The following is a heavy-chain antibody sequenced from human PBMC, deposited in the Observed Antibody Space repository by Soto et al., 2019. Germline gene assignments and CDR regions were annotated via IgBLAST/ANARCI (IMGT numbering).Heavy chain of an antibody. CDR3: APHVSCSGGSCQYDAFAI. D-gene: IGHD2-15*01. J-gene: IGHJ3*02. V-gene: IGHV3-23*01. CDR2: ITADGGT. CDR1: GFTVSSHA. Sequence: EVQVLESGGGLVQPGGSLRLSCEGSGFTVSSHAMTWIRQAPGKGPEWVSTITADGGTYYADSVKGRFAMSRDTSESTLYVQMNSLGAEDPAAYYCAPHVSCSGGSCQYDAFAIRGQGTMVTVSS.